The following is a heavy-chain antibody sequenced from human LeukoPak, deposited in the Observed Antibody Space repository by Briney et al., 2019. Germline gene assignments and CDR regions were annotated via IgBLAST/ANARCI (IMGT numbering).Heavy chain of an antibody. CDR2: IQYDGTDK. D-gene: IGHD2-2*01. CDR1: TFNFSNYG. J-gene: IGHJ6*03. Sequence: GGSLRLSCAASTFNFSNYGMHWVRQVPGKGLEWLAFIQYDGTDKYYADSVKGRFTISRDNSKNTLYLQMNSLRAEDTAVYYCAKGYCSSTSCYQGHYYYMDVWGKGTTVTVSS. V-gene: IGHV3-30*02. CDR3: AKGYCSSTSCYQGHYYYMDV.